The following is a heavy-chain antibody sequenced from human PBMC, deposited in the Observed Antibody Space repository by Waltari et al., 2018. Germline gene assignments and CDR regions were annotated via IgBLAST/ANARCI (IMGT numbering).Heavy chain of an antibody. CDR3: AGQRQQQGYYYYYMDV. D-gene: IGHD6-13*01. Sequence: EVQLVESGGGLVQPGGSLRLSCAASGFTFSSYSMNWVRQAPGKGLEWVSYISSSSSTIYYADSVKGRFTISRDNAKNSLYLQMNSLRAEDTAVYYCAGQRQQQGYYYYYMDVWGKGTTVTVSS. V-gene: IGHV3-48*04. J-gene: IGHJ6*03. CDR2: ISSSSSTI. CDR1: GFTFSSYS.